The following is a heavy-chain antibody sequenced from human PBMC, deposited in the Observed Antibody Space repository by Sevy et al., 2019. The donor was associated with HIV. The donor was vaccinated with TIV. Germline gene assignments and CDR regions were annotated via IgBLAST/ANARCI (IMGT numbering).Heavy chain of an antibody. D-gene: IGHD4-17*01. CDR2: ISYDGSNK. CDR1: GFTFSNYA. J-gene: IGHJ6*02. CDR3: ARPRANYVDHYFFYAMDV. Sequence: GGSLRLSYAASGFTFSNYAMRWVRQAPGKGLEWVAVISYDGSNKYYADSVRGRFTISRDNFKNTLYLQMNSLTTEDTAVYYCARPRANYVDHYFFYAMDVWGQGTTVTVSS. V-gene: IGHV3-30-3*01.